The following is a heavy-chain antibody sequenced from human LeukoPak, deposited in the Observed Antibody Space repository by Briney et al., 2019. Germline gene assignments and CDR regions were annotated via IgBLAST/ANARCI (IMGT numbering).Heavy chain of an antibody. Sequence: GGSLRLSCAASGFTISDYYMSWVRQAPGKGLEWVSGINWNGGSTGYADSVKGRFTISRDNAKNSLYLQMNSLRAEDTALYYCARTYSSGWYNDYWGQGTLVTVSS. D-gene: IGHD6-19*01. CDR2: INWNGGST. CDR3: ARTYSSGWYNDY. J-gene: IGHJ4*02. CDR1: GFTISDYY. V-gene: IGHV3-20*04.